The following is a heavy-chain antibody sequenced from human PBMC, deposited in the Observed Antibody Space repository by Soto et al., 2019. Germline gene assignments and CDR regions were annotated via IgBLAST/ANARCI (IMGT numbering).Heavy chain of an antibody. CDR1: GGTFSSYA. Sequence: GASVKVSCKASGGTFSSYAISWVRQAPGQGLEWMGWINPNSGGTNYPPKFQGGVTMTRDTSTSTIYMQLSSLRSEDTAVYYCARDRDTAPLYEMDVWGPGTTVTVSS. V-gene: IGHV1-2*02. CDR2: INPNSGGT. D-gene: IGHD5-18*01. J-gene: IGHJ6*02. CDR3: ARDRDTAPLYEMDV.